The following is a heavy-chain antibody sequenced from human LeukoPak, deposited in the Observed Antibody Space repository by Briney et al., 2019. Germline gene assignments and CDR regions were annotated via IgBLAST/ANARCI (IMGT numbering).Heavy chain of an antibody. CDR1: GYTFTSYA. D-gene: IGHD2-2*02. CDR3: ARDRGLGYCSSTSCYIGGWFDP. CDR2: ISVYSGNT. Sequence: ASVKVSCKASGYTFTSYAITWVRQAPGQGLEWMGWISVYSGNTHYAQKLQGRVTMTTDTSTTTAYMELRSLRSDDTAVYYCARDRGLGYCSSTSCYIGGWFDPWGQGTLVTVSS. V-gene: IGHV1-18*01. J-gene: IGHJ5*02.